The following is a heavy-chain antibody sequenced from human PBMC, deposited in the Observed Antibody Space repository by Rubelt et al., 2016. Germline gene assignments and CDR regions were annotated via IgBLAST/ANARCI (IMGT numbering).Heavy chain of an antibody. CDR3: SRDFDSNGASWHDTVDI. D-gene: IGHD2-8*01. CDR2: ISTYNGNT. V-gene: IGHV1-18*01. Sequence: QVQLVQSGGEVKKPGASVKVSCKAPGYTFTSYGISWVRRAPGQGLEWMGWISTYNGNTKSTQKLQGRVTMTTETSTTTVYMELRSLTSDDKAVYYCSRDFDSNGASWHDTVDIWGQGTMVTVSA. J-gene: IGHJ3*02. CDR1: GYTFTSYG.